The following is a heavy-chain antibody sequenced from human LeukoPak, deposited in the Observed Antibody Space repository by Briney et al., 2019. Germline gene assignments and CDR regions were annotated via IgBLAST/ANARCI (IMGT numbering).Heavy chain of an antibody. D-gene: IGHD1-1*01. CDR1: GGSISSSSYY. CDR2: IYYSGST. V-gene: IGHV4-39*01. Sequence: SETLSLTCAVSGGSISSSSYYWDWIRQPPGKGLEWIASIYYSGSTYYNPSLKSRVTISVDTSKSQFSLNLNSVTAADTAVYYCARGTGSLFYWGHGILVTVSS. CDR3: ARGTGSLFY. J-gene: IGHJ4*01.